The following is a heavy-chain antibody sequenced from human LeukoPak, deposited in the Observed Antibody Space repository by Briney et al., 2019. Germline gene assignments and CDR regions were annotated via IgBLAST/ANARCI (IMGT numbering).Heavy chain of an antibody. J-gene: IGHJ3*02. V-gene: IGHV3-21*01. CDR1: GFTFSSYS. CDR3: ARVISRTTVVTPDAFDI. Sequence: PGGSLKLSCAASGFTFSSYSMNWVRQAPGKGLKWVSSISSSSSYIYYADSVKGRFTISRDNAKNSLYLQMNSLRAEDTAVYYCARVISRTTVVTPDAFDIWGQGTMVTVSS. CDR2: ISSSSSYI. D-gene: IGHD4-23*01.